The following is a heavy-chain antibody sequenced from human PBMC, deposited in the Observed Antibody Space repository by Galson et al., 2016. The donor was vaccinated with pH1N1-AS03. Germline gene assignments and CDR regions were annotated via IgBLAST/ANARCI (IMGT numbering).Heavy chain of an antibody. CDR3: ARDDSSSWDRYYYYGMDV. Sequence: SLRLSCAASGFAFSGYTMSWVRQAPGKGLEWVSSISSSSTYIYYADSLKGRFTISRDNAKNSLYLQMNSLRVEDTAVYYCARDDSSSWDRYYYYGMDVWGQGTTVTVSS. D-gene: IGHD6-13*01. CDR1: GFAFSGYT. CDR2: ISSSSTYI. J-gene: IGHJ6*02. V-gene: IGHV3-21*01.